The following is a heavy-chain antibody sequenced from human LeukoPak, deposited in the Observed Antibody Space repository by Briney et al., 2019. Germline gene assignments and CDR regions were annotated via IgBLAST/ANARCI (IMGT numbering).Heavy chain of an antibody. CDR3: ARAMTTVTLSLDY. Sequence: SETLSLTCTVSGGSISSYYWSWIRQPPGKGLEWIGYIYYSGSTNYNPSLKSRVTISVDTSKNQFSLKLSSVTAADTAVYYCARAMTTVTLSLDYWGQGTLVTVSS. CDR2: IYYSGST. CDR1: GGSISSYY. V-gene: IGHV4-59*01. D-gene: IGHD4-17*01. J-gene: IGHJ4*02.